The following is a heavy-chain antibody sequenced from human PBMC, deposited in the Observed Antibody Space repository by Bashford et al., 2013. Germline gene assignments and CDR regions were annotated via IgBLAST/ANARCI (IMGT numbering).Heavy chain of an antibody. CDR2: TNPDGSVQ. CDR3: ANGRSGWND. V-gene: IGHV3-7*01. Sequence: VRQAPGKGLEWVANTNPDGSVQYYVDTVKGRFTISKDYADNSLYLQMNSLRVEDTAVYFCANGRSGWNDWGQGTLVTVSS. J-gene: IGHJ4*02. D-gene: IGHD6-19*01.